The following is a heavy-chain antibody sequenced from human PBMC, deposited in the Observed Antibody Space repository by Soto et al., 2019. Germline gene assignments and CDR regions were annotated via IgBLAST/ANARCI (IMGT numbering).Heavy chain of an antibody. CDR2: INAGNGNT. V-gene: IGHV1-3*01. CDR1: GYTFTSYA. D-gene: IGHD1-1*01. J-gene: IGHJ4*02. Sequence: ASVKVSCKASGYTFTSYAMHWVRQAPGQRLEWMGWINAGNGNTKYSQKFQGRVTITRDTSASTAYMELSSLRSEDTAVYYCAREDRLEPDFDYWGKGTLVTVSS. CDR3: AREDRLEPDFDY.